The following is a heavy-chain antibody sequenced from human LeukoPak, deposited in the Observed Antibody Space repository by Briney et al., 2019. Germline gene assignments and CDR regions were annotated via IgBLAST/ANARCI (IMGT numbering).Heavy chain of an antibody. CDR2: IYSGGST. Sequence: GGSLRLSCAASGFTVSYSYMSWVRQAPGKGLEWVSIIYSGGSTYYADSVKGRFTISRDNSENTLYLQMNSLRVEDTAVYYCAKDLSIAAGYFDYWGQGTLVTVSS. CDR1: GFTVSYSY. D-gene: IGHD6-13*01. CDR3: AKDLSIAAGYFDY. J-gene: IGHJ4*02. V-gene: IGHV3-53*01.